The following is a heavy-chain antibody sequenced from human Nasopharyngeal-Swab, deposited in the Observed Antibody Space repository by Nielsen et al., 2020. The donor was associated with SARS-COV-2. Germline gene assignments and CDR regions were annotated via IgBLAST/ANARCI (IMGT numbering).Heavy chain of an antibody. CDR2: ITGDGIIT. V-gene: IGHV3-43*02. Sequence: GGSLSLSCAASGFTFYAYAMHWVRQAPGKGLEWFSLITGDGIITYYADSVKGRFTISKDNSKNSLYLQMNSLTTEDAALYYCAKGGWELLNWFDPWGQGTLVTVSS. CDR3: AKGGWELLNWFDP. J-gene: IGHJ5*02. D-gene: IGHD1-26*01. CDR1: GFTFYAYA.